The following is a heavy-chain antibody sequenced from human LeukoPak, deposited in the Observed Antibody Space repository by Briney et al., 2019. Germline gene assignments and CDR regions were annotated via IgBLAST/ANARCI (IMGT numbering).Heavy chain of an antibody. V-gene: IGHV3-30*02. Sequence: GRSLRLSCAASGFTFSSYGMHWVRQAPGKGLEWVAFIRYDGSDKYYVDSVKGRFTISRDNSRNILYLQMNSLTAEDTGVYYCAKNRVGHNYADAFEIWGQGTMVRVCS. CDR3: AKNRVGHNYADAFEI. J-gene: IGHJ3*02. CDR1: GFTFSSYG. CDR2: IRYDGSDK. D-gene: IGHD5-24*01.